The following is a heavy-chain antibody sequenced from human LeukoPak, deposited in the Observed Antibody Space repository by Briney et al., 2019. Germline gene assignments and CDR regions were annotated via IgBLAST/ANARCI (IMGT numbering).Heavy chain of an antibody. V-gene: IGHV4-59*01. Sequence: SETLSLTCTVPGGSISSYYWSWIRQPPGKGLEWRGHIYYSGSTNYNPSLKSRVTIPLDTSKNQFPLKRSSVTCADTAVYYCARGGFDWSTIPEYFQHWGQGNLVTVSS. J-gene: IGHJ1*01. CDR2: IYYSGST. D-gene: IGHD3-9*01. CDR3: ARGGFDWSTIPEYFQH. CDR1: GGSISSYY.